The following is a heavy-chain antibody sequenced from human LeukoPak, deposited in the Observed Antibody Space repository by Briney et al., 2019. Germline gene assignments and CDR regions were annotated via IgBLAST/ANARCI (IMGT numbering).Heavy chain of an antibody. CDR1: GYTFTSYG. J-gene: IGHJ4*02. Sequence: ASVKVSCKASGYTFTSYGISWVRQAPGQGLEWMGWISAYNGNTNYAQKLQGRVTMTTDTSTSTAYMELRSLRSDDTAVYYCARDSTAGDILTGYYSYWGQGTLVTVSS. CDR3: ARDSTAGDILTGYYSY. V-gene: IGHV1-18*01. D-gene: IGHD3-9*01. CDR2: ISAYNGNT.